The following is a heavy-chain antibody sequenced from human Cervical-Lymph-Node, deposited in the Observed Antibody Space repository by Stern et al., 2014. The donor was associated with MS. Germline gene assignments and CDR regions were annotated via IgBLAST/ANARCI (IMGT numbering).Heavy chain of an antibody. CDR1: GFTFLSSA. D-gene: IGHD3-10*01. Sequence: QLVASGPEVKRPGTSVRVSCKASGFTFLSSAMPWVRQARGQRLEWIGFIVVVSADTRYAQKFPDRVTISRDMSTSTVNTELSSLRSEDTAVYYCAAEGEYIRSGIYHYTGMDVWGQGTTVTVSS. J-gene: IGHJ6*02. CDR2: IVVVSADT. V-gene: IGHV1-58*02. CDR3: AAEGEYIRSGIYHYTGMDV.